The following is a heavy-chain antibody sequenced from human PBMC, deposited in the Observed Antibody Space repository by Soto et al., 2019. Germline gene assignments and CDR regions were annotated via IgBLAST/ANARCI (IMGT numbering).Heavy chain of an antibody. CDR2: INHSGST. Sequence: PSETLSLTCAVYGGSFSGYYWSWIRQPPGKGLEWIGEINHSGSTNYNPSLKSRVTISVDTSKNQFSLKLSSVTAADTAVYYCARGQPYDSSGYYPLDYWGQGTQVTVSS. J-gene: IGHJ4*02. CDR1: GGSFSGYY. D-gene: IGHD3-22*01. CDR3: ARGQPYDSSGYYPLDY. V-gene: IGHV4-34*01.